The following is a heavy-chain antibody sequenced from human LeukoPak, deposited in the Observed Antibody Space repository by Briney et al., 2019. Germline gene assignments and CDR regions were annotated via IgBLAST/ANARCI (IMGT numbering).Heavy chain of an antibody. CDR3: ARGLYYDYWSGYLTPYYFDY. CDR2: IYTSGST. D-gene: IGHD3-3*01. J-gene: IGHJ4*02. CDR1: GGSISSGSYY. Sequence: NPSQTLSLTCTVSGGSISSGSYYWSWIRQPAGKGLEWIGRIYTSGSTNYNPSLKSRVTISVDTSKNQFSLKLSSVTAADTAVYYCARGLYYDYWSGYLTPYYFDYWGQGTQVTVSS. V-gene: IGHV4-61*02.